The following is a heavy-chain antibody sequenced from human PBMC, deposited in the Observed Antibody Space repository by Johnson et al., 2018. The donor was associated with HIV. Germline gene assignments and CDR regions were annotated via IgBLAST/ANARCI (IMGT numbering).Heavy chain of an antibody. Sequence: QVQLVESGGGVVQPGRSLRLSCAASGFTFSTYAMHWVRQAPGKGLEWVAAISYDGSNKYYADSVKGRFTISRDNSKNTLYLQMNSLRAEDTAVYYCAREGDGGAFDIWGQGTMVTVSS. V-gene: IGHV3-30*14. J-gene: IGHJ3*02. CDR3: AREGDGGAFDI. D-gene: IGHD3-16*01. CDR1: GFTFSTYA. CDR2: ISYDGSNK.